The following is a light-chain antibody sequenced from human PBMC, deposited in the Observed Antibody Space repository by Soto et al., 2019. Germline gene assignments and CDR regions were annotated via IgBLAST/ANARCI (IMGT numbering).Light chain of an antibody. J-gene: IGKJ1*01. V-gene: IGKV1-5*03. CDR1: QTIRSW. CDR3: QQYNNYWT. CDR2: QAS. Sequence: IPMTQSPSTLSASVGDRVTITCRASQTIRSWLAWYQQKPGKAPKLLIYQASSLHSGVPSRFSGSGSGTEFTLTISSLDPDDFATYYCQQYNNYWTFGQGTKVEIK.